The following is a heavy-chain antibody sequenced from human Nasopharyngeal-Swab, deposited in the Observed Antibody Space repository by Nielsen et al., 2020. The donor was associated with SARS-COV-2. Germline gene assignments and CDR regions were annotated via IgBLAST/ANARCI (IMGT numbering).Heavy chain of an antibody. Sequence: SVKVSCKASGGTFSSYAISWVRQAPGQGLEWMGRIIPILGIANYAQKFQGRVTITADKSTSTAYIELSSLRSEDTAVYYCARESPYGDYLGWFDPWGQGTLVTVSS. CDR3: ARESPYGDYLGWFDP. J-gene: IGHJ5*02. CDR2: IIPILGIA. V-gene: IGHV1-69*04. D-gene: IGHD4-17*01. CDR1: GGTFSSYA.